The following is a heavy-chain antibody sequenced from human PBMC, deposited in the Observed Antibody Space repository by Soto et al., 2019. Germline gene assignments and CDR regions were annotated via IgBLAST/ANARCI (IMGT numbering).Heavy chain of an antibody. Sequence: GESLKISCAASGFTFSSYAMSWVRQAPGKGLEWVSAISGSGGSTYYADSVKGRFTISRDNSKNTLYLQMNSLRAEDTAVYYCAKDIEWELLSKLDYWGQGTLVTVSS. V-gene: IGHV3-23*01. CDR1: GFTFSSYA. CDR2: ISGSGGST. D-gene: IGHD1-26*01. J-gene: IGHJ4*02. CDR3: AKDIEWELLSKLDY.